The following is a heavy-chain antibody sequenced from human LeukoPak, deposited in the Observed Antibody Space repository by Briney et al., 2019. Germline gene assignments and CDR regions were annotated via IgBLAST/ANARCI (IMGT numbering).Heavy chain of an antibody. J-gene: IGHJ6*02. CDR1: GFTFSRYW. CDR2: IKQDGSKK. V-gene: IGHV3-7*03. CDR3: ARARIVYGSGSPSLYYYYYGMDV. D-gene: IGHD3-10*01. Sequence: GGSLRLSCAASGFTFSRYWMTWDRQAPGKGLEWVANIKQDGSKKNYVDSVKGRFTISRDNAKNSLYLQMNSLRAEDTAVYYCARARIVYGSGSPSLYYYYYGMDVWGQGTTVTVSS.